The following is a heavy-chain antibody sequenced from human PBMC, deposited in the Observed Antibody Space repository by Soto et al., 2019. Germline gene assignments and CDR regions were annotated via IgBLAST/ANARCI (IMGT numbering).Heavy chain of an antibody. V-gene: IGHV4-30-4*01. Sequence: QVQLQESGPGLVKPSQTLSLTCTVSGGSISSGDYYWSWIRQPPGKGLEWIGYIYYSGSTYSRPSLTSRVTTPVDTSKNQFSLKLSSVTAADTAVHYCARWWFGEFFDYWGQGTLVTVSS. CDR1: GGSISSGDYY. D-gene: IGHD3-10*01. J-gene: IGHJ4*02. CDR2: IYYSGST. CDR3: ARWWFGEFFDY.